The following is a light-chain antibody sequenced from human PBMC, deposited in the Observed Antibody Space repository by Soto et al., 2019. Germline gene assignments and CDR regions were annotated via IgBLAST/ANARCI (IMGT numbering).Light chain of an antibody. CDR2: AAP. J-gene: IGKJ1*01. V-gene: IGKV1-39*01. CDR3: QQSYSTPWT. Sequence: DLQMTQSPSSLSASVGDRVTITCRASQSISSHLNWYQQKPGKAHKILIYAAPSLQSGVPSRFSGSGSGTDFTLTISSLQPEDFATYYCQQSYSTPWTFGQGTKVEIK. CDR1: QSISSH.